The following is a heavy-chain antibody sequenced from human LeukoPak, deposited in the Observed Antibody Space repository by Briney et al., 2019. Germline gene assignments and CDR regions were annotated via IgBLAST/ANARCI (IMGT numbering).Heavy chain of an antibody. CDR3: AKSNYFDSGGYYFFDY. V-gene: IGHV3-23*01. Sequence: GGSLRLSCAASGFTFSSYSLTWVRQAPGKGLEWVSGISVSGGSTNYADSVKGRFTISRDNSKNTLYLQMNSLRAEDTAVYYCAKSNYFDSGGYYFFDYWGQGTLVTVSS. J-gene: IGHJ4*02. CDR1: GFTFSSYS. CDR2: ISVSGGST. D-gene: IGHD3-22*01.